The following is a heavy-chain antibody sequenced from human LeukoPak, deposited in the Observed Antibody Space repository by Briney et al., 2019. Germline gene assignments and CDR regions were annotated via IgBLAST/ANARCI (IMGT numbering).Heavy chain of an antibody. V-gene: IGHV4-39*01. CDR2: IYYSGST. J-gene: IGHJ5*02. Sequence: SETLSLTCTVSGGSISSSSYYWGWIRQPPGKGLEWIGSIYYSGSTYYNPSLKSRVTISVDTSKDQFSLKLSSVTAADTAVYYCASSPYQLPPYNWFDPWGQGTLVTVSS. CDR1: GGSISSSSYY. CDR3: ASSPYQLPPYNWFDP. D-gene: IGHD2-2*01.